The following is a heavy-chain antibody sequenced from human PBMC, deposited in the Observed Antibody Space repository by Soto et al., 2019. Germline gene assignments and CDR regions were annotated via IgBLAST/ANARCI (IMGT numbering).Heavy chain of an antibody. CDR1: TGSISSYY. V-gene: IGHV4-59*01. CDR3: ARGSCRSGLRFEFAY. J-gene: IGHJ4*02. D-gene: IGHD2-2*01. CDR2: IYYSGNT. Sequence: PSETLSLACTVATGSISSYYCNWIRQPPGKGLEWIGSIYYSGNTNYSPSLKSRVTISVDTSKKQFSLKLTSVTAADTAMYYCARGSCRSGLRFEFAYRGQGTLV.